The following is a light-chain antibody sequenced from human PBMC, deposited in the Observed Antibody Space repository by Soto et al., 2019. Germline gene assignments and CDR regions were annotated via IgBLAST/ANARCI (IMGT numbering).Light chain of an antibody. J-gene: IGKJ1*01. CDR1: QSVSNN. CDR3: QQYNNWPRT. V-gene: IGKV3-15*01. Sequence: EIVMTQSPATLSVSPGERATLSCRASQSVSNNLAWYQQIPGQAPRLLIYGASTRATAIPSRFSGSGSGTDFTLTISSLQSEDFAVYYCQQYNNWPRTFGQGTKVDIK. CDR2: GAS.